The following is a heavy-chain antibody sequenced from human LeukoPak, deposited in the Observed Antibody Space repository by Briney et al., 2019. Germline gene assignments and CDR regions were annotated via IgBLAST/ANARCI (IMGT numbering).Heavy chain of an antibody. Sequence: GGSLRLSCAASGFTFNSNAMPWLRQAPGKGLEWVAIISFDGSNEYYADSVRGRFTISRDNSNNTLSLQMNNLRPGDTAVYYCARDFDYVWGNPDYWGRGTLVIVSS. CDR2: ISFDGSNE. CDR3: ARDFDYVWGNPDY. J-gene: IGHJ4*02. V-gene: IGHV3-30-3*01. D-gene: IGHD3-16*01. CDR1: GFTFNSNA.